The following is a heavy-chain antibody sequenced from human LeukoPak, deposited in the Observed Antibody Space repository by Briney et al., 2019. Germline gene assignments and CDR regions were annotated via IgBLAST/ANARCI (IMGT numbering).Heavy chain of an antibody. V-gene: IGHV4-4*07. Sequence: SETLSLTCSVSGGSVRSYYWSCIRQPAGKGLEWIGRIYTSGYTNYNPPLKSRVTMSVDTSKNQFSLKLSSVTAADTAVYYCARGPSRFYYDSRDSSVYFDYWGQGTLVTVSS. J-gene: IGHJ4*02. D-gene: IGHD3-22*01. CDR3: ARGPSRFYYDSRDSSVYFDY. CDR2: IYTSGYT. CDR1: GGSVRSYY.